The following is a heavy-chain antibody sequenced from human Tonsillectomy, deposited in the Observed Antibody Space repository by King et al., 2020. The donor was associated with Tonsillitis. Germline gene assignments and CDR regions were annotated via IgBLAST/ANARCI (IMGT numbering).Heavy chain of an antibody. CDR1: GGSISSGDYY. V-gene: IGHV4-31*03. CDR2: IYYSGST. D-gene: IGHD2-2*02. Sequence: VQLQESGPGLVKPSQTLSLTCTVSGGSISSGDYYWSWIRQHPGKGLEWIGYIYYSGSTYYNPSLKSRVTISVDTSKNQFSLKLSSVTAADTAVYYCARAESVPYCSSTCSYTGYALHDYWGQGTLVTVSS. J-gene: IGHJ4*02. CDR3: ARAESVPYCSSTCSYTGYALHDY.